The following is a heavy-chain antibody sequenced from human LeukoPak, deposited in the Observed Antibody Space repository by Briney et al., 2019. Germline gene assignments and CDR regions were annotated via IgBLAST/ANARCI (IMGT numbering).Heavy chain of an antibody. Sequence: GGSLRLSCVTSGFTFSNREMNWVRQAPGKGLEWVAYTSRGGSDISYADSAKGRFTISSDIASNTLYLQMNSLRVEDTAVYFCVRARLIRLENFFDYWGQGTLVTVSS. J-gene: IGHJ4*02. V-gene: IGHV3-48*03. CDR1: GFTFSNRE. CDR3: VRARLIRLENFFDY. D-gene: IGHD2-21*01. CDR2: TSRGGSDI.